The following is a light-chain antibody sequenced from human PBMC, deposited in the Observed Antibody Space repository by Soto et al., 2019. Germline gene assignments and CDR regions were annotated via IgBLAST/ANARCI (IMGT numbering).Light chain of an antibody. CDR3: QQYTSYST. Sequence: DIQMTQSPSTLSASVGDRVTITCRASKSINSWLAWYQKTPGRAPRLLTYKAPSLESGAPSRFSGSGSGTEFTLTISSLQPDDFATYYCQQYTSYSTFGQGTKVEIK. CDR2: KAP. CDR1: KSINSW. V-gene: IGKV1-5*03. J-gene: IGKJ1*01.